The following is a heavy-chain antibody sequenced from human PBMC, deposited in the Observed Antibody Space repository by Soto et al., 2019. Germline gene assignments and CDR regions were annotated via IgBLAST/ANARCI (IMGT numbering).Heavy chain of an antibody. V-gene: IGHV3-7*05. CDR2: IKQDGSEK. J-gene: IGHJ3*02. D-gene: IGHD3-16*02. Sequence: GGSLRLSCAASGFTFSSYWMSWVRQAPGKGLEWVANIKQDGSEKYYVDSVKGRFTISRDNAKNSLYLQMNSLRAEDTAVYYCARMYDYVWGSYRTTPRGAFDIWGQGTMVTVSS. CDR3: ARMYDYVWGSYRTTPRGAFDI. CDR1: GFTFSSYW.